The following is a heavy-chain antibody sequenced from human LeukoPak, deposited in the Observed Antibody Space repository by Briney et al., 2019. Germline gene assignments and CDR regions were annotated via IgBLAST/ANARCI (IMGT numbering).Heavy chain of an antibody. J-gene: IGHJ5*02. D-gene: IGHD6-19*01. V-gene: IGHV4-34*01. CDR3: ATPGYSSGWYDH. CDR1: GGSFSGYY. Sequence: SETLSLTCAVYGGSFSGYYWSWIRQPPGKGLEWIGGINHSGSTNYNPSLKSRVTISVDTSKNQFSLKLSSVTAADTAVYYCATPGYSSGWYDHWGQGTLVTVSS. CDR2: INHSGST.